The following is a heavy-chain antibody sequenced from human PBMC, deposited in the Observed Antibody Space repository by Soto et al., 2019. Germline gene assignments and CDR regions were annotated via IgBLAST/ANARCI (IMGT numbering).Heavy chain of an antibody. CDR1: GYSFAGYW. CDR3: ARQIYDSDTGPNFQYYFDS. CDR2: IDPSDSQT. V-gene: IGHV5-10-1*01. J-gene: IGHJ4*02. Sequence: GETLKISCKGSGYSFAGYWITWVRQKPGKGLEWMGRIDPSDSQTYYSPSFRGHATISATKSITTVFLQWSSLRASDTAMYYCARQIYDSDTGPNFQYYFDSWGQGTPVTVSS. D-gene: IGHD3-22*01.